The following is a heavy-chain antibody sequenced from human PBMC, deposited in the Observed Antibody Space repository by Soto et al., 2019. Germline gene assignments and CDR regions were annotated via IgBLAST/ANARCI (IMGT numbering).Heavy chain of an antibody. J-gene: IGHJ4*02. Sequence: ASVKVSCKASGYTFTTYDMHWVRQAPGQRLEWMGWINAGNGNTKYSQKFQGRVTITRDTSASTAYMELSSLRFEDTAVYYCSRGGIAVAGTNGWGQGTLVTSPQ. D-gene: IGHD6-19*01. CDR3: SRGGIAVAGTNG. CDR2: INAGNGNT. CDR1: GYTFTTYD. V-gene: IGHV1-3*01.